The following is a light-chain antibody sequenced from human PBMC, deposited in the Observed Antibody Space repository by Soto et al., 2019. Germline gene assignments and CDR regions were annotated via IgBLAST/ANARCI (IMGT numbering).Light chain of an antibody. CDR3: QQYGSSPPT. CDR2: GAS. CDR1: QSVSSTY. Sequence: EILFTQSPGTLSLSPGERATLSCRASQSVSSTYLAWYQRKPGQAPRLLIYGASSRATGIPDRFSGSGSGTEFTLTISRLEPEDFELYYCQQYGSSPPTVGGGTKVEIK. J-gene: IGKJ4*01. V-gene: IGKV3-20*01.